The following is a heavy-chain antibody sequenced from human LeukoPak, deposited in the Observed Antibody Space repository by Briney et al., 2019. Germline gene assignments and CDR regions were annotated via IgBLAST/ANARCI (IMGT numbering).Heavy chain of an antibody. CDR2: ISSNSTYT. CDR3: AKVSSRIRPDY. V-gene: IGHV3-23*01. CDR1: GFSFSTYP. Sequence: PGGSLRLSCAVSGFSFSTYPMTWVRQPPGKGLEWVSSISSNSTYTYYADSVQGRFTVSRDNSKNMLFLQMNSLGVGDTAIYYCAKVSSRIRPDYWGQGTLVTVSS. D-gene: IGHD6-6*01. J-gene: IGHJ4*02.